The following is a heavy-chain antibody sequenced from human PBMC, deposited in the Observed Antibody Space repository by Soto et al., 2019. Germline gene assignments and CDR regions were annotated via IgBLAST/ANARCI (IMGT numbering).Heavy chain of an antibody. V-gene: IGHV4-34*01. Sequence: PSETLSLTCAVXGGSFSGYYWSWIRQPPGKGLEWIGEINHSGSTNYNPSLKSRVTISVDTSKNQFSLKLSSVTAADTAVYYCARRYGPGFDYWGQGTLVTVSS. CDR3: ARRYGPGFDY. J-gene: IGHJ4*02. CDR2: INHSGST. D-gene: IGHD4-17*01. CDR1: GGSFSGYY.